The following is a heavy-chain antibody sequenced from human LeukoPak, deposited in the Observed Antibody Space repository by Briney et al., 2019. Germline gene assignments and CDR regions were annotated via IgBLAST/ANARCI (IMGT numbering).Heavy chain of an antibody. CDR2: ISSSSSYI. J-gene: IGHJ4*02. Sequence: PGGSLRLSCAASGFTFSSYWMHWVRQAPGKGLVWVSSISSSSSYIYYADSVKGRFTISRDNAKNSLYLQMHSLRAEDTAVYYCARDLMGWDLHYFDYWGQGTLVTVSS. V-gene: IGHV3-21*01. CDR3: ARDLMGWDLHYFDY. D-gene: IGHD1-26*01. CDR1: GFTFSSYW.